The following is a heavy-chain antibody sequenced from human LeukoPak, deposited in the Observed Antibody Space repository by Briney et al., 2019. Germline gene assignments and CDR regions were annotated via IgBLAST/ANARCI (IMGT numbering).Heavy chain of an antibody. CDR2: ISGSGGNT. Sequence: GGSLRLSCAASGFTFSSYAMSWVRQAPGKGLEWVSTISGSGGNTYYADSVKGRFTISRDNSKNTLYLQMNSLRAGDTAVYYCARDAGYCSGGSCSDYGMDVWGQGTTVTVSS. V-gene: IGHV3-23*01. CDR3: ARDAGYCSGGSCSDYGMDV. J-gene: IGHJ6*02. D-gene: IGHD2-15*01. CDR1: GFTFSSYA.